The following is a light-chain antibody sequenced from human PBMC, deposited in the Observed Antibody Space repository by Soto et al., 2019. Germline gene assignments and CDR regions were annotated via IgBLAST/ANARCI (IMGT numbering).Light chain of an antibody. CDR2: GTS. J-gene: IGKJ1*01. CDR3: QQYDDSQGA. CDR1: QSVSID. Sequence: EIVMTQPPATVPVSPGERVTLSRRASQSVSIDLAWYQQKPGQAPRLLVFGTSNRAAGIPDRFSGSGSGTDCSHTISRLEAEDFAVYYCQQYDDSQGAFGQGTKVDIK. V-gene: IGKV3D-15*01.